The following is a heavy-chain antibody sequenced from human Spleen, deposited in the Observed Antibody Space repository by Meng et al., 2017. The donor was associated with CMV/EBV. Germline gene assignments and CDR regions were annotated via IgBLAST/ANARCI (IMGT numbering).Heavy chain of an antibody. CDR2: IGAFNGYT. CDR1: GYTFSNFP. Sequence: ASVKVSCKASGYTFSNFPLNWLRQAPGQGLEWMARIGAFNGYTEYSQKFQGRLSMTTDTSASTAYMELRRLTSDDTAIYYCARDGEARFLGGGMDVWGQGTTVTVSS. V-gene: IGHV1-18*01. CDR3: ARDGEARFLGGGMDV. J-gene: IGHJ6*02. D-gene: IGHD3-3*01.